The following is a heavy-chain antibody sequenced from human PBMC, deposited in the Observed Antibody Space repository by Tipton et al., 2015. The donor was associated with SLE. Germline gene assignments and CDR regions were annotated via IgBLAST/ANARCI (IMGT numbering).Heavy chain of an antibody. CDR3: ARGGASSRYFHY. J-gene: IGHJ4*02. Sequence: TLSLTCTVSGGSISSADYYWSWIRQHPGKGLEWVGYISDSGTTRYNPSLNGRVTISVDTSKNQFSLKLTPATAADTAIYFCARGGASSRYFHYWGQGTLVTVSS. CDR2: ISDSGTT. V-gene: IGHV4-61*08. D-gene: IGHD2-15*01. CDR1: GGSISSADYY.